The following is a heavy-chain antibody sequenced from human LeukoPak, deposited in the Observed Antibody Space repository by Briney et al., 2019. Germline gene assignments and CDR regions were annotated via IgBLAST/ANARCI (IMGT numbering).Heavy chain of an antibody. CDR1: GFTFTRYA. V-gene: IGHV3-23*01. CDR2: ISASGGET. J-gene: IGHJ6*03. CDR3: AKSGITMVRGVIDYYYYMDV. D-gene: IGHD3-10*01. Sequence: GGSLRLSCVSSGSGFTFTRYAMSSVRQAPGRRLQWVATISASGGETNYADSVKGRFTISRDNSKYILYLQMNSLRAEDTAVYYCAKSGITMVRGVIDYYYYMDVWGKGTTVTVSS.